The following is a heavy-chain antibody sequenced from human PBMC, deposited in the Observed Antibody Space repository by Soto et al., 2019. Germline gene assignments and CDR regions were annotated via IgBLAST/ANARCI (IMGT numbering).Heavy chain of an antibody. J-gene: IGHJ4*02. V-gene: IGHV4-59*08. D-gene: IGHD6-19*01. Sequence: WIRQNPGKGLEWIGYIYYSGITDYNPSLKSRVTISVDTSKNQFSLKLSSVTAADTAVYYSARGQPLAAYWRQGTPVPVSS. CDR3: ARGQPLAAY. CDR2: IYYSGIT.